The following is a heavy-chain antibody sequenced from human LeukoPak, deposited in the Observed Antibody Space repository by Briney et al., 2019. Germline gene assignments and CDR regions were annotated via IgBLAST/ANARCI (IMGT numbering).Heavy chain of an antibody. CDR2: INHTGRT. J-gene: IGHJ4*02. CDR3: ARVGYISGWYPFDF. V-gene: IGHV4-34*01. CDR1: GASFSDFF. D-gene: IGHD6-19*01. Sequence: PSETLSLTCAVYGASFSDFFRTWVRQPPGEGPEWIGEINHTGRTNYNPSLKSRVTISVDMSKNQFSLKLSSVTAADTAVYYCARVGYISGWYPFDFWGLGTLVIVSS.